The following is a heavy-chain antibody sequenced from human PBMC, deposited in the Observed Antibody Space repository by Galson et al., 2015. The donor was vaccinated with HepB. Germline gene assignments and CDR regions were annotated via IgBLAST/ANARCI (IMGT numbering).Heavy chain of an antibody. Sequence: QSGAEVKKPGESLKISCKGSGYSFTSYWIGWVRQMPGKGLEWMGIIYPGDSDTRYSPSFQGQVTISADKSISTAYLQWSSLKASDTAMYYCARQSEDYDSTRGGIDYWGQGTLVTVSS. CDR1: GYSFTSYW. D-gene: IGHD3-22*01. CDR3: ARQSEDYDSTRGGIDY. CDR2: IYPGDSDT. J-gene: IGHJ4*02. V-gene: IGHV5-51*01.